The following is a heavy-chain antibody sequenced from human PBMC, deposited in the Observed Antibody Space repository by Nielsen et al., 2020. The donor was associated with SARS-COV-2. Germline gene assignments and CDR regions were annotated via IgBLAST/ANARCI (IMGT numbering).Heavy chain of an antibody. V-gene: IGHV3-74*01. CDR2: INSDGSST. Sequence: WIRQPPGKGLVWVSRINSDGSSTSYADSVKGRFTISRDNAKNTLYLQMNSLRAEDTAVYYCARPGDDIVVVPAASNWFDPWGQGTLVTVSS. J-gene: IGHJ5*02. CDR3: ARPGDDIVVVPAASNWFDP. D-gene: IGHD2-2*01.